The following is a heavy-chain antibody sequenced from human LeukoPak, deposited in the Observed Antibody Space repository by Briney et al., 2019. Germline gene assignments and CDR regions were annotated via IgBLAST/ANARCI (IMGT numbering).Heavy chain of an antibody. CDR1: GFTFSSYG. V-gene: IGHV3-33*01. CDR2: IWYDGSNK. CDR3: ACYYDSSGSPYYFDY. Sequence: PGXXLRLSCAASGFTFSSYGMHWVRQAPGKGVEWVAVIWYDGSNKYYADSVKRRFTISRDNSKNTLYLQMNSLRAEDTAVYYCACYYDSSGSPYYFDYWGQGTLVTVSS. J-gene: IGHJ4*02. D-gene: IGHD3-22*01.